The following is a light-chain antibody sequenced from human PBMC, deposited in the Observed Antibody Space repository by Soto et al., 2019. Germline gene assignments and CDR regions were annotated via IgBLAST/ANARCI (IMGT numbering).Light chain of an antibody. CDR2: EVS. CDR3: SAYSNIDTPISV. Sequence: QSALTQPASGSGSPGQSITISCTGTSSDIGAFNFVSWYQHHPGKAPKLMIYEVSNRPSGVSNRFSGSKSGNTASLTISGLQAEDEGDYYCSAYSNIDTPISVFGTGTKVTVL. V-gene: IGLV2-14*01. CDR1: SSDIGAFNF. J-gene: IGLJ1*01.